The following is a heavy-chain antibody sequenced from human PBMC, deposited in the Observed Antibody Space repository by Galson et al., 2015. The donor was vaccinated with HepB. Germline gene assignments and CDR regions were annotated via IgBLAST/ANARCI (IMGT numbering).Heavy chain of an antibody. CDR1: GYTFTSYG. Sequence: SVKVSCKASGYTFTSYGISWVRQAPGQGLEWVGWISAYNGNTNYAQKLQGRVTMTTDTSTSTAYMELRSLRSDDTAVYYCARDLMVRGVIGYFDLWGRGTLVTVSS. CDR2: ISAYNGNT. D-gene: IGHD3-10*01. CDR3: ARDLMVRGVIGYFDL. J-gene: IGHJ2*01. V-gene: IGHV1-18*04.